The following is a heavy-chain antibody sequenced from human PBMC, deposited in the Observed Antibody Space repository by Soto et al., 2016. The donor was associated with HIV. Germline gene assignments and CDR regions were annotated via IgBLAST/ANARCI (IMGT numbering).Heavy chain of an antibody. D-gene: IGHD3-16*01. Sequence: QVQLQESGPGLVKPSGTLSLTCAVSGASISSNNWWSWIRQPPGKGLEWIGEMYHIGNTNYNPSLNSRVTISIDKSKNEFSLTLSSVTAADTAVYYCVSYVGDSTNGKDVWGQGTTVTVSS. V-gene: IGHV4-4*02. CDR1: GASISSNNW. J-gene: IGHJ6*02. CDR3: VSYVGDSTNGKDV. CDR2: MYHIGNT.